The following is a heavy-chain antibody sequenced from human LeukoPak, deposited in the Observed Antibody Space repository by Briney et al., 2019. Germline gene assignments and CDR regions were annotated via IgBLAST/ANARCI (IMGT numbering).Heavy chain of an antibody. CDR1: GGSISSYY. Sequence: PSETLSLTCTVSGGSISSYYWSWIRQPAGKGLEWIGRIYTSGSTNYNPSLKSRVTMSVDTSKNQFSLKLSSVTAADTAVYYCAREILLGYYYYYMDVWGKGTTVTVSS. CDR3: AREILLGYYYYYMDV. J-gene: IGHJ6*03. V-gene: IGHV4-4*07. D-gene: IGHD7-27*01. CDR2: IYTSGST.